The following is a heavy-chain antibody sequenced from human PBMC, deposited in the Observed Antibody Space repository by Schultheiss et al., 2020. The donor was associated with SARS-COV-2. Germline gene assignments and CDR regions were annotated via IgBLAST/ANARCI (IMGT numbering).Heavy chain of an antibody. J-gene: IGHJ3*02. CDR1: GGSISSYY. Sequence: SETLSLTCTVSGGSISSYYWSWIRQPAGKGLEWIGRIYTSGSTNYNPSLKSRVTMSVDTSKNQFSLKLSSVTAADTAVYYCARGRAVAGTHAFDIWGQGTMVTVSS. D-gene: IGHD6-19*01. V-gene: IGHV4-4*07. CDR2: IYTSGST. CDR3: ARGRAVAGTHAFDI.